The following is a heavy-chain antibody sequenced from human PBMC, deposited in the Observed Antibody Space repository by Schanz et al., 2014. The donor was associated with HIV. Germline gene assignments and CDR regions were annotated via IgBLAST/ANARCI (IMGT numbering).Heavy chain of an antibody. Sequence: EVQLVESGGGLVQPGRSLRLSCAVSGFTFDDYAMHWVRQAPGKGLEWVSGISWNSGSIGYADSVKGRFTISRDNAKNTLYLQMNSLRAEDTAVYYCAKMEMAIVRWYYGMDVWGQGTTVTVSS. CDR2: ISWNSGSI. D-gene: IGHD3-16*02. V-gene: IGHV3-9*01. CDR1: GFTFDDYA. CDR3: AKMEMAIVRWYYGMDV. J-gene: IGHJ6*02.